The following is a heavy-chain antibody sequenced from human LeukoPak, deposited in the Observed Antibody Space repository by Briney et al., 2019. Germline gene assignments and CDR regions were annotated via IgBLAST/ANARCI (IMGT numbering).Heavy chain of an antibody. J-gene: IGHJ6*02. CDR1: GFTVSSNY. V-gene: IGHV3-23*01. CDR3: ATARWAPTYYYYYGMDV. D-gene: IGHD4-23*01. Sequence: GGSLRLSCAASGFTVSSNYMSWVRQAPGKGLEWVSAISGSGGSTYYADSVKGRFTISRDNSKNTLYLQMNSLRAEDTAVYYCATARWAPTYYYYYGMDVWGQGTTVTVSS. CDR2: ISGSGGST.